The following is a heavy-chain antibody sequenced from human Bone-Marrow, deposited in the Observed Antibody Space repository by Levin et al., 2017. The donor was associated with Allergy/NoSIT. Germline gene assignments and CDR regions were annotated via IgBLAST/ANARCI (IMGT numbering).Heavy chain of an antibody. CDR1: EFTFSNYA. CDR3: ARDPNWNDDY. J-gene: IGHJ4*02. Sequence: GESLKISCVDSEFTFSNYAMGWARQAPGKGLEWVSDIGVSGGDTHYADSVKGRFTISRDNSTNTIYLQMNSLGVEDTAVYYCARDPNWNDDYWGQGTLVTVSS. CDR2: IGVSGGDT. V-gene: IGHV3-23*01. D-gene: IGHD1-20*01.